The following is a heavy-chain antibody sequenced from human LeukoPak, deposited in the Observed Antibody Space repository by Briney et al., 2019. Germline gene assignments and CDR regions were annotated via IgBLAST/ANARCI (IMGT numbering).Heavy chain of an antibody. J-gene: IGHJ4*02. CDR3: ATSRTFDY. CDR1: GFTFSSYW. V-gene: IGHV3-74*01. Sequence: GGSPRLSCEVSGFTFSSYWMHWVRQAPGKGLVWVSRINSDGSSTSYADSVKGRFTISRDNAKNTLFLQMNSLRSEDTAVYYCATSRTFDYWGQGTLVTVSS. CDR2: INSDGSST.